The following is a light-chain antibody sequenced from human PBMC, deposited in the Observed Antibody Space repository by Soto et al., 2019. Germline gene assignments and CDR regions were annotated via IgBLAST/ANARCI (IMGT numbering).Light chain of an antibody. V-gene: IGLV2-14*01. CDR2: EVR. J-gene: IGLJ3*02. Sequence: QSALTQPASVSGSAGQSITISCSGTMRDVGAYNLVSWYQQHPGKAPKLIIYEVRKRPSGISSRFSGSRSGNTASLTISGLQPEDEGDYYCSSYTASSTLVFGGGTQLTVL. CDR1: MRDVGAYNL. CDR3: SSYTASSTLV.